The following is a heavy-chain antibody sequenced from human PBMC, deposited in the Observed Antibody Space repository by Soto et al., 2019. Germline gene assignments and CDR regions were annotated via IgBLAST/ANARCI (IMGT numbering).Heavy chain of an antibody. D-gene: IGHD3-22*01. CDR1: GFTFSSYA. J-gene: IGHJ4*02. CDR2: ISGSGGST. Sequence: GSLRLSCAASGFTFSSYAMSWVRQAPGKGLEWVSAISGSGGSTYYADSVKGRFTISRDNSKNTLYLQMNSLRAEDTAVYYCATPYYYDSSGSAPFDYWGQGTLVTVSS. CDR3: ATPYYYDSSGSAPFDY. V-gene: IGHV3-23*01.